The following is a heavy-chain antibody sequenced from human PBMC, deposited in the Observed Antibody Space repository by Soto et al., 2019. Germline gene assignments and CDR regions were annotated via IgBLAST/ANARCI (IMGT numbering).Heavy chain of an antibody. Sequence: QPGGSLRLSCAGSGFTMSTFAMTWVRQAPGKGLECVRGMTGNGGQIHYADSVRGRFTISKDNSKNTLYLQMSSLRDEDTAIYYCAKDAIYNDGLWLMDSWGQGTLVTVSS. J-gene: IGHJ5*02. CDR3: AKDAIYNDGLWLMDS. D-gene: IGHD2-21*01. CDR1: GFTMSTFA. CDR2: MTGNGGQI. V-gene: IGHV3-23*01.